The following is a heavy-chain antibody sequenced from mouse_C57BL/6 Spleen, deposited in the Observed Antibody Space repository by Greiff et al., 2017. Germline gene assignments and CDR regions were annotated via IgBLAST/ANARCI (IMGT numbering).Heavy chain of an antibody. CDR3: ARFDYYGSSSYFDY. J-gene: IGHJ2*01. D-gene: IGHD1-1*01. CDR1: GYAFSSSW. Sequence: QVQLKQSGPELVKPGASVKISCKASGYAFSSSWMNWVKQRPGKGLEWIGRIYPGDGDTNYNGKFKGKATLTADKSSSTAYMQLSSLTSEDSAVYFCARFDYYGSSSYFDYWGQGTTLTVSS. CDR2: IYPGDGDT. V-gene: IGHV1-82*01.